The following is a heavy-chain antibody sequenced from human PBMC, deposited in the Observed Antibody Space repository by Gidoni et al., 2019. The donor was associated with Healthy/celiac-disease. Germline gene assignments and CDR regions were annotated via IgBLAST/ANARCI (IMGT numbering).Heavy chain of an antibody. CDR3: AKDPLPEVAGPTPKGWFDP. CDR1: GFTFSSYA. J-gene: IGHJ5*02. D-gene: IGHD6-19*01. CDR2: ISGSGGST. Sequence: ASGFTFSSYAMSWVRQAPGKGLEWVSAISGSGGSTYYADSVKGRFTISRDNSKNTLYLQMNSLRAEDTAVYYCAKDPLPEVAGPTPKGWFDPWGQGTLVTVSS. V-gene: IGHV3-23*01.